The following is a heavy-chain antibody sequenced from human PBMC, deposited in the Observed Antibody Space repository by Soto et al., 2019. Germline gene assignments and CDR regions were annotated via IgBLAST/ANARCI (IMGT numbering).Heavy chain of an antibody. CDR2: INYSGST. Sequence: QVQLQESGPGLVKPSETLSLTCTVSGGSISSYYWSWIRQPPGKGLEWIGYINYSGSTNHNPSLKSRVTTSGDTSKNQFSLKLSSVTAADTAVYYCARVWTFHWYFDLWGRGTLVTVSS. D-gene: IGHD1-1*01. CDR1: GGSISSYY. CDR3: ARVWTFHWYFDL. J-gene: IGHJ2*01. V-gene: IGHV4-59*01.